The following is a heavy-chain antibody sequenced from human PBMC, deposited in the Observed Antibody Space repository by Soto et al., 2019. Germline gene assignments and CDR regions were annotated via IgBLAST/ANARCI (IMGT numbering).Heavy chain of an antibody. CDR1: GGSISSDGYY. Sequence: QVQLQESGPGLVQPSQTLSLTCTVSGGSISSDGYYWSWIRQPPGKGLEWIGFMYHTGNTYYTPSLKSRVTISVDTSKNQFSLKLSSVTAADTAVYYCARGPLVFGVVTKYYYYGMDVWGQGTTVTVSS. V-gene: IGHV4-30-4*01. CDR2: MYHTGNT. D-gene: IGHD3-3*01. J-gene: IGHJ6*02. CDR3: ARGPLVFGVVTKYYYYGMDV.